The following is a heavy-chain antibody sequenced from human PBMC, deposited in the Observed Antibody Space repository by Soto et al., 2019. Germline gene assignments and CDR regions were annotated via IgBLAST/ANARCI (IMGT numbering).Heavy chain of an antibody. CDR2: ISASSTYM. CDR1: GFIFSSYT. Sequence: EVQLVESGGGLVKPGGPLRLSCAASGFIFSSYTMNWVRQAPGKGLEWVSSISASSTYMYYADSLKGRFTISRGNAYNSLYLQMNRLRAEDTAVYYCARGWLRDPWMYWGQGTLVTVSS. V-gene: IGHV3-21*01. CDR3: ARGWLRDPWMY. J-gene: IGHJ4*02. D-gene: IGHD5-12*01.